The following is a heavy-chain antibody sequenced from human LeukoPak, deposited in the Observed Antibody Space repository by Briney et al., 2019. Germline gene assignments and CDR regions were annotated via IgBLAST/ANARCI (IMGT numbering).Heavy chain of an antibody. D-gene: IGHD4-17*01. CDR2: TYYSGST. CDR1: GGSISSSSYY. J-gene: IGHJ4*02. Sequence: PSETLSLTCTVSGGSISSSSYYWGWIRQPPGKGLEWIGSTYYSGSTYYNPSLKSRVTISVDTSKNQFSLKLSSVTAADTAVYYCGRAPVTTMDYWGQGTLVTVSS. V-gene: IGHV4-39*07. CDR3: GRAPVTTMDY.